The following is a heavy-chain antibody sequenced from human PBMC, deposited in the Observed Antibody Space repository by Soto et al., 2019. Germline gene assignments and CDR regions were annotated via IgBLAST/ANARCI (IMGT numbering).Heavy chain of an antibody. Sequence: TLVYPTQTLTLTCNFSGFSLSTSGVGVGWIRQPPGKALEWLALIYLNDDKPYSPSLKSRLTITKDTSKNQVVLAMTNMDTVDTATYYCAHHTRGSFAFDIWGQGTRVTVSS. CDR2: IYLNDDK. J-gene: IGHJ3*02. CDR1: GFSLSTSGVG. V-gene: IGHV2-5*01. CDR3: AHHTRGSFAFDI. D-gene: IGHD1-26*01.